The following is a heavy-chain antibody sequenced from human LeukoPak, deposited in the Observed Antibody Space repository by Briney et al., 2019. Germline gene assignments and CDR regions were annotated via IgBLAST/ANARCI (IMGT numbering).Heavy chain of an antibody. CDR1: GFTFSSYA. D-gene: IGHD1-26*01. V-gene: IGHV3-7*01. Sequence: GGSLRLSCAASGFTFSSYAMHWVRQAPGKGLEWVANIKQDGSEKYYVDSVKGRFTISRDNAKNSLYLQMNSLRAEDTAVYYCAREFQGAEPQRYAFDIWGQGTMVTVSS. CDR2: IKQDGSEK. CDR3: AREFQGAEPQRYAFDI. J-gene: IGHJ3*02.